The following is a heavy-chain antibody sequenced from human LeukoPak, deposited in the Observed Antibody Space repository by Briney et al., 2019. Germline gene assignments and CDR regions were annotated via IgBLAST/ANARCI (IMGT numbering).Heavy chain of an antibody. Sequence: NLGESLKISCRGSGYSFTSYWIGWVRQMPGKGLEWMGIIYPGDSDTRYSPSFQGQVTISADKSISTAYLQWSSLKASDTAMYYCARHGSGSYLAYYYYYMDVWGKGTTITVSS. V-gene: IGHV5-51*01. CDR3: ARHGSGSYLAYYYYYMDV. CDR2: IYPGDSDT. J-gene: IGHJ6*03. CDR1: GYSFTSYW. D-gene: IGHD1-26*01.